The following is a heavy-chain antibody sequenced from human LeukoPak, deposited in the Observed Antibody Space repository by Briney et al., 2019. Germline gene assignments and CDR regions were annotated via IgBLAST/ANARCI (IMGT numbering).Heavy chain of an antibody. D-gene: IGHD6-13*01. V-gene: IGHV4-39*07. CDR3: ARVRAYSSSWPVPEGNWFDP. CDR1: GDSISSSSYY. J-gene: IGHJ5*02. CDR2: IYYSGST. Sequence: SETLSLTCTVSGDSISSSSYYWGWIRQPPGKGLEWIGSIYYSGSTYYNPSLKSRVTISVDTSKNQFSLKLSSVTAADTAVYYCARVRAYSSSWPVPEGNWFDPWGQGTLVTVSS.